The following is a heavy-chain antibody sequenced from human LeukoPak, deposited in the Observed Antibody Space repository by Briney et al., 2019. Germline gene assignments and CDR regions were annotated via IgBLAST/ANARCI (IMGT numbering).Heavy chain of an antibody. D-gene: IGHD6-13*01. CDR1: GGSIRSSTDY. CDR2: IYYSGST. V-gene: IGHV4-39*07. CDR3: ARDLYSSRTNDAFVI. Sequence: KTSETLSLTCTVSGGSIRSSTDYWGWLRQPPGKELEWIGRIYYSGSTYYNPSLKSRVTISVDTSKTQFSVKLSSVTAADTAVYYCARDLYSSRTNDAFVIWGRGTMVTVSS. J-gene: IGHJ3*02.